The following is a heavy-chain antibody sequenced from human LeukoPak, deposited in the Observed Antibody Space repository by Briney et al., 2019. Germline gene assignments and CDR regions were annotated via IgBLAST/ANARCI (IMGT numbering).Heavy chain of an antibody. Sequence: PGGSLRLSCAASGFTFSSYAMSWVRQAPGQGLEWVSAISGTGSSTYSADSVKGRFTISRDNLKNTLYLQMNTLRAEDTAVYYCAREIPQQLVAMDVWGQGTTVTVSS. CDR1: GFTFSSYA. D-gene: IGHD6-13*01. CDR3: AREIPQQLVAMDV. J-gene: IGHJ6*02. CDR2: ISGTGSST. V-gene: IGHV3-23*01.